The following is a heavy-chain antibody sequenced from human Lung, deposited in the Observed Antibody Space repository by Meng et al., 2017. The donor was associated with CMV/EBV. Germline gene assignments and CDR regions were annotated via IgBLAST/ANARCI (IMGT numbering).Heavy chain of an antibody. Sequence: GQLHESGPELGKLSGTLSRNCAVFGCSISGRNLVSWGRQPPGKGLEWIGEIYHSGSTNYNPSLKSRVTISVDKSKNQFSLKLSSVTAADTAVYYCASFPPPGKQWLVTDYWGQGTLVTVSS. D-gene: IGHD6-19*01. CDR3: ASFPPPGKQWLVTDY. V-gene: IGHV4-4*02. J-gene: IGHJ4*02. CDR1: GCSISGRNL. CDR2: IYHSGST.